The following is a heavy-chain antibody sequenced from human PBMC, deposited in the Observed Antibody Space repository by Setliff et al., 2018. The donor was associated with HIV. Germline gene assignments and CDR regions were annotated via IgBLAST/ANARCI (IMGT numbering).Heavy chain of an antibody. D-gene: IGHD1-26*01. CDR1: AGSFSIFA. Sequence: ASVKVSCKSSAGSFSIFAINWVRQAPGQGLEWMGGMMTIFSTTNYARKFQGRVTITTDESRGTAYMELSNLRSEDTAVYYCATEGAGGSYQRASALDVWGQGTMVTVSS. CDR2: MMTIFSTT. J-gene: IGHJ3*01. V-gene: IGHV1-69*05. CDR3: ATEGAGGSYQRASALDV.